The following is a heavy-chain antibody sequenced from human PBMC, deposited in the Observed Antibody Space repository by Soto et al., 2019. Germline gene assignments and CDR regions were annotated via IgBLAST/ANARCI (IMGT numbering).Heavy chain of an antibody. CDR1: GYSISSGYY. CDR2: IYHSGST. D-gene: IGHD3-22*01. CDR3: ARTGPSYYYHNSGSPGDY. Sequence: SETLSLTCAVSGYSISSGYYWGWIRQPPGKGLEWIGSIYHSGSTYYNPSLKSRVTISVDTSKNQFSLKLSSVTAADTAVYYCARTGPSYYYHNSGSPGDYWGQGTL. J-gene: IGHJ4*02. V-gene: IGHV4-38-2*01.